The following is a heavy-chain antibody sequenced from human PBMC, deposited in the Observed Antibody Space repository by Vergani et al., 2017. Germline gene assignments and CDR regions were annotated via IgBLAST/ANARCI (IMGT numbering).Heavy chain of an antibody. Sequence: EVQLLESGGGLVQPGGSLRLSCEASGFSFPGYAMSWVRQAPGKGLEWVSSVSGSSATPYYADSVKGRFIISRDNSKNTLHLQMNSLRADDTAVYYCSRGGFYTSRNDFKFYGLGVWGQGTTVTVTS. CDR1: GFSFPGYA. J-gene: IGHJ6*02. CDR2: VSGSSATP. V-gene: IGHV3-23*01. CDR3: SRGGFYTSRNDFKFYGLGV. D-gene: IGHD3-3*01.